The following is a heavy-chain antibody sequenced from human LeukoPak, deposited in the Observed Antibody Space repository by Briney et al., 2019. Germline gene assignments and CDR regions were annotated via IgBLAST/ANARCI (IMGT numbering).Heavy chain of an antibody. D-gene: IGHD3-22*01. CDR3: ATTYDSDEYYFDY. CDR1: GFTFSSYA. Sequence: GGSLRLSCAVSGFTFSSYAMSWVRQAPGKGLEWVSAISGSGGSTYYADSVKGRFTISRDNSKNTLYLQMNSLRAEGTAVYYCATTYDSDEYYFDYWGQGTLVTVSS. J-gene: IGHJ4*02. V-gene: IGHV3-23*01. CDR2: ISGSGGST.